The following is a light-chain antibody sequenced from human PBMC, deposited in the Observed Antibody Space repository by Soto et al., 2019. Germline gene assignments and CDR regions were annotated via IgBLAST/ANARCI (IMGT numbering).Light chain of an antibody. Sequence: ELVLTQSPGTLSLSPGERATLSCRASQSIASSYLAWYQQRPGQAPRLLVSGTSSRATGIPDRFSGSGSGTDFTLTITRLEPEEFAVYYCQHYGTSPFTFGPGTKVHIK. V-gene: IGKV3-20*01. CDR2: GTS. CDR1: QSIASSY. CDR3: QHYGTSPFT. J-gene: IGKJ3*01.